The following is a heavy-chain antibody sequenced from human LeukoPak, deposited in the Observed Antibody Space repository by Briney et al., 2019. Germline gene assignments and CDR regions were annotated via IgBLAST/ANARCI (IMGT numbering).Heavy chain of an antibody. Sequence: PSETLSLTCGVSGGSISTYYGNWIRQPAGRGRVWIGRIYTSGSTNYNSSLKSRVTLSLDTSKNQFSLKLSSVTAADTAVYYCARWDTLQGTFDIWGQGTMVTVSS. V-gene: IGHV4-4*07. CDR2: IYTSGST. CDR1: GGSISTYY. J-gene: IGHJ3*02. CDR3: ARWDTLQGTFDI. D-gene: IGHD4-11*01.